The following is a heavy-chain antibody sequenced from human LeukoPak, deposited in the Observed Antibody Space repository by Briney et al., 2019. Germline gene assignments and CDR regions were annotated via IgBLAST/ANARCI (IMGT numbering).Heavy chain of an antibody. CDR2: IYHSGST. D-gene: IGHD3-10*01. V-gene: IGHV4-30-2*01. Sequence: SETLSLTCAVSGGSISSGGYSWSWIRQPPGKGLEWIGYIYHSGSTYYNPSLKSRVTISVDRSKNQFSLKLSSVTAADTAVYYCARSSGSTPGGFDPWGQGTLVTVSS. CDR1: GGSISSGGYS. CDR3: ARSSGSTPGGFDP. J-gene: IGHJ5*02.